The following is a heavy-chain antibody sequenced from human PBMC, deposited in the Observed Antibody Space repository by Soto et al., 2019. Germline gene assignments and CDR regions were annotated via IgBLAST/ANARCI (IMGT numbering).Heavy chain of an antibody. Sequence: QVQVVQSGAEVKKPGASVKVSCKASGYTFTSYAMHWVRQAPGQRLEWMGWINTAKGYTKYSQMFQGRVTIARDTSASTAYMELSSLNSEDTAVYYCVRGSSSATTFYFDLWGRGTLVTVSS. CDR2: INTAKGYT. V-gene: IGHV1-3*04. CDR3: VRGSSSATTFYFDL. D-gene: IGHD2-2*01. CDR1: GYTFTSYA. J-gene: IGHJ2*01.